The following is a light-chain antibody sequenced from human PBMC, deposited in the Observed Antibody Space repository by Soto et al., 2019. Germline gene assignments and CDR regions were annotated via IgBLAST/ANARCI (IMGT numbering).Light chain of an antibody. CDR2: DVS. Sequence: QSVLTQPASVSGSPGQSITISCTGTSSDVGGYNYVSWYQQHPGKAPKLMIYDVSYRPSGVSNRFSGSKSGNTASLTMSGLQAEDAADYYCSSYTSSSTLVFGGGTKGTVL. J-gene: IGLJ2*01. V-gene: IGLV2-14*03. CDR3: SSYTSSSTLV. CDR1: SSDVGGYNY.